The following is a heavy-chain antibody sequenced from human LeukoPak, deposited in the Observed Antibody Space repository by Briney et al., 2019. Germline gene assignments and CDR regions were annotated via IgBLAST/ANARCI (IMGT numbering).Heavy chain of an antibody. CDR1: GGSIIGHY. D-gene: IGHD1-14*01. Sequence: SETLSLTCTVSGGSIIGHYWSWVRQFPGNGLEFLAYIHYTGSTNYNPSLQSRVTISVDTSKNQFSLTLNSVTAADTAVYYCARGGNRLDYWGQGTLVTVSS. CDR3: ARGGNRLDY. J-gene: IGHJ4*02. V-gene: IGHV4-59*11. CDR2: IHYTGST.